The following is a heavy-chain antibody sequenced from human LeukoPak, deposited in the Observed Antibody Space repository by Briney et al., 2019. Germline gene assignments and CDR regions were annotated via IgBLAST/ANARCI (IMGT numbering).Heavy chain of an antibody. CDR1: GFTFEDYG. J-gene: IGHJ4*02. D-gene: IGHD3-22*01. V-gene: IGHV3-43*02. CDR2: ISGDGGST. Sequence: GGSLRLPCAASGFTFEDYGMHWVRQAPGKGLEWVSFISGDGGSTHYADPVKGRFTISRDNRKNSLYLQMNSLRTEDTAFYYCAKDPSYDSSGYYADFWGQGTLVTVSS. CDR3: AKDPSYDSSGYYADF.